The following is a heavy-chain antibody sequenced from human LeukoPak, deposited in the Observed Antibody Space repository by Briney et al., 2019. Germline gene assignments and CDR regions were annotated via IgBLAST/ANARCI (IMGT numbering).Heavy chain of an antibody. D-gene: IGHD3-22*01. V-gene: IGHV1-8*01. J-gene: IGHJ6*02. CDR1: GYTFTSYD. CDR2: MNPNSGNT. Sequence: ASVKVSCKASGYTFTSYDINWVRQATGQGLEWVGWMNPNSGNTGYAQKFQGRVTITRDTSASTAYMELSSLRSEDTAVYYCARGAYLYYYDSSGNFYGMDVWGQGTTVTVSS. CDR3: ARGAYLYYYDSSGNFYGMDV.